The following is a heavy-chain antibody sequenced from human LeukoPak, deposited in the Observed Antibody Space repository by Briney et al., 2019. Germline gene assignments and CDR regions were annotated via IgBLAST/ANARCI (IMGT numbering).Heavy chain of an antibody. CDR2: IWYDGSNK. CDR3: ARGVPYSSGWYFNWFDP. J-gene: IGHJ5*02. D-gene: IGHD6-19*01. CDR1: GFTFSSYG. Sequence: PGRSLRLSCAASGFTFSSYGMHWVRQAPGKGLEWVAVIWYDGSNKYYADSVKGRFTISRDNSKNTLYLQMTSLRAEDTAVYYCARGVPYSSGWYFNWFDPWGRGTLVTVSS. V-gene: IGHV3-33*01.